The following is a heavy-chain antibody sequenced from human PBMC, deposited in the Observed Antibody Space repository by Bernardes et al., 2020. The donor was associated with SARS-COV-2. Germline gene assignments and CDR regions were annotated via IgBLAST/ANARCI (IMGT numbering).Heavy chain of an antibody. CDR1: GGSFSGYY. V-gene: IGHV4-34*01. D-gene: IGHD1-1*01. CDR2: INHSRST. J-gene: IGHJ4*02. CDR3: ARGQRYKTTDRFDS. Sequence: AQTLSLTCAVFGGSFSGYYWSWIRQPPGKGLEWIGEINHSRSTNYNPSLKSRVTISVDTSKKQFSPKLRSVTAADTAVYYCARGQRYKTTDRFDSWGQGTLITVSS.